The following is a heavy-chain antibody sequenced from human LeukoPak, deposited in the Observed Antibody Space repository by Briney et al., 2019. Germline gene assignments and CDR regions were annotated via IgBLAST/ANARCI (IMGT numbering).Heavy chain of an antibody. CDR1: GGSFSGYS. D-gene: IGHD6-13*01. V-gene: IGHV4-34*01. Sequence: SETLSLTCAVYGGSFSGYSWTWIRQPPGKGLEWIGEMSHSGYPNYNPSLTSRVAISVDTSKSQFSLKLSSVTAADTAVYYCARSPGINPWGQGTLVTVSS. CDR2: MSHSGYP. J-gene: IGHJ5*02. CDR3: ARSPGINP.